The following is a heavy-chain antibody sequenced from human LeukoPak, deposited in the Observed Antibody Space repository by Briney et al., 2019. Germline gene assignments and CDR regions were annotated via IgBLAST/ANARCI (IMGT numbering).Heavy chain of an antibody. J-gene: IGHJ4*02. D-gene: IGHD6-19*01. CDR1: GLTVSSNC. Sequence: PGGSLGLSCAASGLTVSSNCMSWVRQAPGKGLEWVAFIRYDGSDKHYADSVKGRFTISRDNSKNTLYLQMNSLRAEDTAVYYCAKSIPTIAVAVSTRQWGQGTLVTVSS. CDR3: AKSIPTIAVAVSTRQ. V-gene: IGHV3-30*02. CDR2: IRYDGSDK.